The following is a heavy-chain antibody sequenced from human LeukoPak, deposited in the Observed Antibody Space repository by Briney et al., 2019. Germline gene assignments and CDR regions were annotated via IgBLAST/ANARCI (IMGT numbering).Heavy chain of an antibody. CDR1: GFTFSSYG. V-gene: IGHV3-33*01. D-gene: IGHD3-22*01. CDR3: ARDTYYHYYDSSGYYIDY. CDR2: IWYDGSNK. J-gene: IGHJ4*02. Sequence: GRSLRLSCAASGFTFSSYGMHWVRQAPGKGLKWVAVIWYDGSNKYYADSVKGRFTISRDNSKNTLYLQMNSLRAEDTAVYYCARDTYYHYYDSSGYYIDYWGQGTLVTVSS.